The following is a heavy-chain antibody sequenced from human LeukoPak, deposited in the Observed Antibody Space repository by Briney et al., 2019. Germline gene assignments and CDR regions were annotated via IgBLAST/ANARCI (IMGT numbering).Heavy chain of an antibody. CDR3: VREVDQQLPSYWHFDL. CDR2: IYANGPT. D-gene: IGHD6-13*01. CDR1: GGSISGFY. J-gene: IGHJ2*01. V-gene: IGHV4-4*07. Sequence: SETLPLTCTVSGGSISGFYWSWVRQPAGKGLEWIARIYANGPTHYNSSLKNRVSMSVDTTKNQFSLKLISVTAADTAVYYCVREVDQQLPSYWHFDLWGRGTLVTVSS.